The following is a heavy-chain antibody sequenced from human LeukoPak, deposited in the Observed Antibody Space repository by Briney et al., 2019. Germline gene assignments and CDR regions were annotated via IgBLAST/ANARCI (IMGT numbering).Heavy chain of an antibody. J-gene: IGHJ4*02. CDR1: GFTVSSNY. V-gene: IGHV3-53*01. CDR3: AKSVSYYYGSSGYSFDY. CDR2: IYSGGNT. Sequence: GGSLRLSCAASGFTVSSNYMSWVRQAPGKGLEWVSVIYSGGNTYYADSVKGRFTISRDNSKNTLYLQMNSLRAEDTAVYYCAKSVSYYYGSSGYSFDYWGQGTLVTVSS. D-gene: IGHD3-22*01.